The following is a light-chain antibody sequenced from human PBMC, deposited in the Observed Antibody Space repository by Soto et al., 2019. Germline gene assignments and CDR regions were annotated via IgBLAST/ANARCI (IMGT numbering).Light chain of an antibody. CDR1: QSISLW. V-gene: IGKV1-5*01. J-gene: IGKJ1*01. CDR2: DAS. Sequence: DIQMTQSPSSLSASGGDRVTITCRASQSISLWLAWYQQKPGKAPKLLIYDASSLGSGVPSRFSGSGSGTEFTLTISNLQPDDFASYYCQQYKTYPWTFGQGTKVAIK. CDR3: QQYKTYPWT.